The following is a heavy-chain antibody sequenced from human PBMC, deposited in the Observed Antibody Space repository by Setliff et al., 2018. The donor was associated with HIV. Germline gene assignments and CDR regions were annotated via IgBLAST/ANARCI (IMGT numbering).Heavy chain of an antibody. V-gene: IGHV3-7*01. CDR1: GFSFNNYW. Sequence: PGGSLRLSCAASGFSFNNYWMTWVRQAPGKGLEWVADIKRDGGQKEYGDAVKGRFTITRDNAKNSLYLQMDNLRAEDTAVYYCATSLPPGISYFYDAFDIWGQGTMVTVSS. CDR3: ATSLPPGISYFYDAFDI. CDR2: IKRDGGQK. J-gene: IGHJ3*02. D-gene: IGHD3-22*01.